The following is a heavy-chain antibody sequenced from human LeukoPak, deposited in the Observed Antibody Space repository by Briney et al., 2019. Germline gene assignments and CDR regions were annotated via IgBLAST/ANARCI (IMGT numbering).Heavy chain of an antibody. CDR3: ARSDISDYRVLQL. D-gene: IGHD3-22*01. CDR2: INNDGSTT. V-gene: IGHV3-74*01. J-gene: IGHJ1*01. Sequence: QTGGSLRLSCAASGFTFSSYWMYWVRQAPGKGLVWVARINNDGSTTSYADSVMGRFTISRDSAKNTLYLQMNSLRAEDTAVYYCARSDISDYRVLQLWGQDTLVTVS. CDR1: GFTFSSYW.